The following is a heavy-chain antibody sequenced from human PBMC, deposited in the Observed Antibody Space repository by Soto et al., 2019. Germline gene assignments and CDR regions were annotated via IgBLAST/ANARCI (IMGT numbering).Heavy chain of an antibody. CDR3: ARAGGRHSGGIDY. CDR2: IIPIFGTA. CDR1: GGTFSSYS. J-gene: IGHJ4*02. D-gene: IGHD1-26*01. Sequence: QVQLVQSGAEVKKPGSSVKVSCKASGGTFSSYSINWVRQAPGQGLEWMGEIIPIFGTANYAQKFQGRVTITADESTSTAYMELSSMRSEDTAVYYCARAGGRHSGGIDYWGQGTLVTVSS. V-gene: IGHV1-69*01.